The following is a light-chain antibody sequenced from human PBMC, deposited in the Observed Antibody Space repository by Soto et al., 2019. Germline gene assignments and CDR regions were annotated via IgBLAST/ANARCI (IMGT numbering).Light chain of an antibody. Sequence: EIVMTQSPATLSVSPGERATLSCRASQSVSSNLAWYQQKPGQAPRLLIYGASTRATGIPARFSGSGSGTVFTLTISSLQSEDFGVYYCQQYNKWPWTFGRGTNVDIK. CDR1: QSVSSN. CDR2: GAS. V-gene: IGKV3-15*01. CDR3: QQYNKWPWT. J-gene: IGKJ1*01.